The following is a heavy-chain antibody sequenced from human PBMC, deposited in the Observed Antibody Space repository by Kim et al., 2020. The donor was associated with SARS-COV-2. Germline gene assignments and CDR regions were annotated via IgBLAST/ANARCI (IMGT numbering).Heavy chain of an antibody. Sequence: SETLSLTCTVSGYSISSGYYWGWIRQPPGKGLEWIGSIYHSGSTYYNPSLKSRVTISVDTSKNQFSLKLSSVTAADTAVYYCASPSGDYYYGSGTYFDYWGQGTLVTVSS. CDR1: GYSISSGYY. CDR2: IYHSGST. J-gene: IGHJ4*02. D-gene: IGHD3-10*01. CDR3: ASPSGDYYYGSGTYFDY. V-gene: IGHV4-38-2*02.